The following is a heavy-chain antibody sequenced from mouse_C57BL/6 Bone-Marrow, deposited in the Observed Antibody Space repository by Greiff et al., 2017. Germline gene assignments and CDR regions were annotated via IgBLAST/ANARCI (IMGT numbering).Heavy chain of an antibody. CDR2: IHPNSGST. Sequence: QVQLQQPGAELVKPGASVKLSCKASGYTFTSYWMHWVKQRPGQGLEWIGMIHPNSGSTNYNEKFKSKATLTVDKSSSTDYMQLSSLTTEDSAVYYCARGKSRRFFDYWGQGTTLTVSS. J-gene: IGHJ2*01. CDR3: ARGKSRRFFDY. CDR1: GYTFTSYW. V-gene: IGHV1-64*01.